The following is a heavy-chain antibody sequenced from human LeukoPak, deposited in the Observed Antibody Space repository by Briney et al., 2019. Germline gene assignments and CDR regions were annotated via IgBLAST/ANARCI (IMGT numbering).Heavy chain of an antibody. Sequence: PGGSLRLSCAASGFTFSDYYMSWIRQAPGKGLEWVSYISSSGSTIYYADSVKGRFTISRDNAKNSLYPQMNSLRAEDTAVYYCARDQLGIAAAGDFDYWGQGTLVTVSS. V-gene: IGHV3-11*01. CDR2: ISSSGSTI. CDR3: ARDQLGIAAAGDFDY. J-gene: IGHJ4*02. CDR1: GFTFSDYY. D-gene: IGHD6-13*01.